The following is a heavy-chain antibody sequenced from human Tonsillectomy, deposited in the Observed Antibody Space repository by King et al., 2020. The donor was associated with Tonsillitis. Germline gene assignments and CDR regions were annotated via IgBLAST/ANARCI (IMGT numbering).Heavy chain of an antibody. Sequence: VQLVESGGGLVQPGGSPRLSCAASGFTFSSHAMSWVRQAPGKGLEWVSAISGSGDNTYYADPEKGRFTISRDNSKNMLNLKMNSLRVEDTAVYYCAKGYASTWYGTAGYYFGMDVWGQGTTVTVSS. CDR1: GFTFSSHA. V-gene: IGHV3-23*04. J-gene: IGHJ6*02. CDR2: ISGSGDNT. D-gene: IGHD6-13*01. CDR3: AKGYASTWYGTAGYYFGMDV.